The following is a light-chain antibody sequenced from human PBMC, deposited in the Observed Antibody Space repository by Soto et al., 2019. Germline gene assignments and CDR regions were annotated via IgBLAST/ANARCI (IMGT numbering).Light chain of an antibody. CDR1: QSVSSTY. Sequence: EIVLTQSPGTLSLSPGERATLSCRASQSVSSTYLAWYQQKPGQAPRLLIYGGSSRATGIPDRFSGSGSGTDFTLTISRLEPEDFAVYYCQQYGSSPRTFVQGTKVEIK. CDR2: GGS. CDR3: QQYGSSPRT. V-gene: IGKV3-20*01. J-gene: IGKJ1*01.